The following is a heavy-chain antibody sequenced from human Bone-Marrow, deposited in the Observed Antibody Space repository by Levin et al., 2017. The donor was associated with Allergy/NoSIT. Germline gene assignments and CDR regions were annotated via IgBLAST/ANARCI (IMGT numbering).Heavy chain of an antibody. CDR2: ISGSGGST. CDR3: AKDGQQEGYCSSTSCPRHYYYYDGMDV. J-gene: IGHJ6*02. CDR1: GFTFSSYA. Sequence: ETLSLTCAASGFTFSSYAMSWVRQAPGKGLEWVSAISGSGGSTYYADSVKGRFTISRDNSKNTLYLQMNSLRAEDTAVYYCAKDGQQEGYCSSTSCPRHYYYYDGMDVWGQGTTVTVSS. D-gene: IGHD2-2*01. V-gene: IGHV3-23*01.